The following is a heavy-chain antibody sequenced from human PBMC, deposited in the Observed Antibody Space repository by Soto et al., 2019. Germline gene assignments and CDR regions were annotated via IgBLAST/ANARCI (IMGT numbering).Heavy chain of an antibody. CDR1: GFTFDDYA. V-gene: IGHV3-9*01. D-gene: IGHD2-2*01. CDR2: ISWNSGSI. Sequence: EVQLVESGGGLVQPGRSLRLSCAASGFTFDDYAMHWVRQAPGKGLEWVSGISWNSGSIGYADSVKGRFTISRDNAKNSLYLQMNSLRAEDTALYYCAKGNDRSLVVVVPAASYYYYGMDVWGQGTTVTVSS. J-gene: IGHJ6*02. CDR3: AKGNDRSLVVVVPAASYYYYGMDV.